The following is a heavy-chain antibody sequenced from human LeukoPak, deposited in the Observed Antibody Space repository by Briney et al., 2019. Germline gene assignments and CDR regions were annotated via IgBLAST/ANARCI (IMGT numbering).Heavy chain of an antibody. CDR1: GFTFSSYA. V-gene: IGHV3-23*01. CDR3: AKVDPKYSSGWYDAFDI. Sequence: GGSLRLSCAASGFTFSSYAMSWVRQAPGKGLEWVSAISGSGGSTYYADSVKGRFTISRDNSKNTLYLQMNSLRAEDTAVYYCAKVDPKYSSGWYDAFDIWGQGTMVTVSS. D-gene: IGHD6-19*01. J-gene: IGHJ3*02. CDR2: ISGSGGST.